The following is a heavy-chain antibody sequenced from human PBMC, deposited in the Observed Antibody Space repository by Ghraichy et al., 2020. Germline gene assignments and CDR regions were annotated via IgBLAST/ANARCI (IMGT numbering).Heavy chain of an antibody. V-gene: IGHV1-18*04. J-gene: IGHJ4*02. Sequence: ASVKVSCKASGYTFTSYGISWVRQAPGQGLEWMGWISAYNGNTNYAQKLQGRVTMTTDTSTSTAYMELRSLRSDDTAVYYCARSHASLITIFGVVIEGHPTNREDFDYWGQGTLVTVSS. CDR2: ISAYNGNT. D-gene: IGHD3-3*01. CDR3: ARSHASLITIFGVVIEGHPTNREDFDY. CDR1: GYTFTSYG.